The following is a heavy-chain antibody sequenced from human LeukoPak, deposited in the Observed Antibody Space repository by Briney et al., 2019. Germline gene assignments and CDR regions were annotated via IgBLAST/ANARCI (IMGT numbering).Heavy chain of an antibody. CDR3: ASGGGYAYY. D-gene: IGHD3-16*01. CDR1: GGSFSGYY. J-gene: IGHJ4*02. V-gene: IGHV4-34*01. Sequence: KSSETLSLTCAVYGGSFSGYYWSWIRQPPGKGLEWIGEINHSRSTNYNPSLKSRVTISVDTSKNQFSLKLSSVTAADTAVYYCASGGGYAYYWGQGTLVTVSS. CDR2: INHSRST.